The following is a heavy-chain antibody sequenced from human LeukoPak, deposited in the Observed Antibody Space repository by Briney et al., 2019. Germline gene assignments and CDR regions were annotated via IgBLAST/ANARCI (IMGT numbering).Heavy chain of an antibody. V-gene: IGHV4-59*01. J-gene: IGHJ4*02. D-gene: IGHD2-2*01. CDR1: GGSIRSYY. CDR3: ARMGSGTSSDY. Sequence: PSETLSLTCTVSGGSIRSYYLSWIRQPPGKGLEWIGYIYYSGSTNYNPSLKSRVTISVDTSKNQFSLKLSSVTAADTAVYYCARMGSGTSSDYWGQGTLVTVSS. CDR2: IYYSGST.